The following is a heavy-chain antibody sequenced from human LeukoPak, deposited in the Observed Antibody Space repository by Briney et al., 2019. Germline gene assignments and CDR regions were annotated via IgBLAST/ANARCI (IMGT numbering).Heavy chain of an antibody. Sequence: SVKVSCKASGGTFSSYAISWVRQAPGQGLEWMGGIIPIFGTANYAQKFQGRVTITADKPTSTAYMELSSLRSEDTAVYYCARGGGGDILTGYYDYWGQGTLVTVSS. D-gene: IGHD3-9*01. CDR3: ARGGGGDILTGYYDY. J-gene: IGHJ4*02. CDR2: IIPIFGTA. CDR1: GGTFSSYA. V-gene: IGHV1-69*06.